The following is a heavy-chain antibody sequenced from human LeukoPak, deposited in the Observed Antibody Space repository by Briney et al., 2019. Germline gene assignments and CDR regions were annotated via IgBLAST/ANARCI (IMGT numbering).Heavy chain of an antibody. CDR2: ISSTGGNT. V-gene: IGHV3-64*02. J-gene: IGHJ4*02. CDR3: ARRGSGYAYDY. D-gene: IGHD5-12*01. Sequence: PGGSLRLSCAASGFSFSSFPMHWVRQAPGKGLEYVSAISSTGGNTYYADSVKGRFTISRDNSKNTLHLQMGSLRAEDTAVYYCARRGSGYAYDYWGQGTLVTVSS. CDR1: GFSFSSFP.